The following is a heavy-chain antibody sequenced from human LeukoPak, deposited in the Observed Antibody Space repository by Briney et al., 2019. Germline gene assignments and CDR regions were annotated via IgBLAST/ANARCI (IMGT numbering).Heavy chain of an antibody. Sequence: GGSLRLSCAASGFTFTNYWMHWVRQAPGMGLVWVSRLPPDELGVIYADSVKGRFTVSRDNAKNTVYLQMNNLRVDDTAMYYCVGTIASRGSEYWGQGALVTVSS. CDR2: LPPDELGV. J-gene: IGHJ4*02. CDR1: GFTFTNYW. D-gene: IGHD6-6*01. CDR3: VGTIASRGSEY. V-gene: IGHV3-74*01.